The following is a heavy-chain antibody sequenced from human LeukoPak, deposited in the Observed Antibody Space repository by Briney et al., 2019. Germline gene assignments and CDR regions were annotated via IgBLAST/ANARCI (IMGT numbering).Heavy chain of an antibody. V-gene: IGHV3-53*01. CDR3: ARYGSYGNAFDI. CDR1: GFTVSSNY. CDR2: IYSAGST. Sequence: GGSVRLSCAASGFTVSSNYMSWARQAPGKGLERVSFIYSAGSTFYADSVKCRVTIYRDNSKNTLYLQMNSLRADDTAVYYCARYGSYGNAFDIWGQGTLVTVSS. J-gene: IGHJ3*02. D-gene: IGHD1-26*01.